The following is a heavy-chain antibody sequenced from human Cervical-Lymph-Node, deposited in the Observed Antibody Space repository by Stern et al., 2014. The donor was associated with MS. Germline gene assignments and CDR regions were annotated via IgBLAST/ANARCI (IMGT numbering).Heavy chain of an antibody. V-gene: IGHV4-59*01. CDR2: FYYSGST. CDR3: ARASFWNGYSQDF. Sequence: QLQLQESGPGLVKPSETLSLTCTVSGDSISSYYWSWIRQPPGNTLEWIGYFYYSGSTNYNPFLESRVTISGDTSKNQLTLKLSSVTAADTAVYYCARASFWNGYSQDFWGQGTLVAVSS. D-gene: IGHD3-3*01. J-gene: IGHJ4*02. CDR1: GDSISSYY.